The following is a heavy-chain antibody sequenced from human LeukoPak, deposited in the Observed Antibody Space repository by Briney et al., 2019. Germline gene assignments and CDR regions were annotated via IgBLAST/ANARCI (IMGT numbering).Heavy chain of an antibody. V-gene: IGHV7-4-1*02. CDR1: GYTFTSYA. D-gene: IGHD6-6*01. J-gene: IGHJ6*02. Sequence: ASVKVSCKASGYTFTSYAMNWVRQAPGQGLEWMGWINTNTGNPTYAQGFTGRFVFSLDTSVSTAYLQISSLKAEDTAVYYCAGDSSSTYYYYYGMDVWGQGTTVTVPS. CDR3: AGDSSSTYYYYYGMDV. CDR2: INTNTGNP.